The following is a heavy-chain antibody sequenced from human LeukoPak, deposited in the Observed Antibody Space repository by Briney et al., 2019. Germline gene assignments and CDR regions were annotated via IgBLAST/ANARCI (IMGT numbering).Heavy chain of an antibody. D-gene: IGHD3-22*01. J-gene: IGHJ4*02. CDR3: AREDYYDSKAPNDY. V-gene: IGHV1-69*13. CDR1: GGTFSSYA. CDR2: IIPIFGTA. Sequence: SVKVSCKASGGTFSSYAISWVRQAPGQGLEWMGGIIPIFGTANYAQKFQGRVTITADESTSTAYMELSSLRSEDTAVYYCAREDYYDSKAPNDYWGQGTLVTVSS.